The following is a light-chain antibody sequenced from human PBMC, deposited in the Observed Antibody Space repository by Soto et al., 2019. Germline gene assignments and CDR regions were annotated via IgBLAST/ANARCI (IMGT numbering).Light chain of an antibody. CDR1: QRVSND. CDR3: QKSGT. V-gene: IGKV3-11*01. CDR2: DAS. Sequence: EIVLTQSPATLSLSPGERATLFRRASQRVSNDLGWYQQKPGEAPRLLIYDASNRATAIPARFSGSGSGTDFTLTISSLEPEYFAVCYCQKSGTFGQGTRLEIK. J-gene: IGKJ5*01.